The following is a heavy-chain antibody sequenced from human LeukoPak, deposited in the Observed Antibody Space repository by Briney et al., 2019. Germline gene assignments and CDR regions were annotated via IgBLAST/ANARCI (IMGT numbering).Heavy chain of an antibody. CDR3: ARERLLWFGSFDY. CDR1: GFTCSSYW. V-gene: IGHV3-74*01. Sequence: GGSLRLSCAASGFTCSSYWMHWVRQAPGKGLVWVSRINSEGSSTSYADSVKGRFTISRDNAKNTLYLQMNSLRAEDTAVYSCARERLLWFGSFDYCGQGTLVTVSS. CDR2: INSEGSST. J-gene: IGHJ4*02. D-gene: IGHD3-10*01.